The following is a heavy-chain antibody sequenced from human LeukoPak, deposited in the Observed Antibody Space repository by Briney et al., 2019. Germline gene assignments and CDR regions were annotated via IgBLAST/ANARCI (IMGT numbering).Heavy chain of an antibody. D-gene: IGHD1-14*01. CDR2: TYYRSKWLH. V-gene: IGHV6-1*01. Sequence: SQTLPLTCAISGDTVSSNSAAWNWIRQSPSRGFEWLGRTYYRSKWLHEYALSVESRISINPDTSKNQFSLQLNSVTPEDTAVYYCARNLSPDFDYWGQGTLVTVSS. CDR1: GDTVSSNSAA. J-gene: IGHJ4*02. CDR3: ARNLSPDFDY.